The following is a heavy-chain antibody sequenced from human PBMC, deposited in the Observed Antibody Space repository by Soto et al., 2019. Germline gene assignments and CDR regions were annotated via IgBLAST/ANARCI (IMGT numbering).Heavy chain of an antibody. Sequence: ASVKVSCKASGYTFTSYGISWVRQAPGQGLEWMGWISAYNGNTNYAQKLQGRVTMTTDTSTSTAYMELRSLRSDDTAVYYCAREIPYCSSTSCHGWFDPWGQGTLVIVSS. J-gene: IGHJ5*02. CDR1: GYTFTSYG. CDR3: AREIPYCSSTSCHGWFDP. CDR2: ISAYNGNT. V-gene: IGHV1-18*04. D-gene: IGHD2-2*01.